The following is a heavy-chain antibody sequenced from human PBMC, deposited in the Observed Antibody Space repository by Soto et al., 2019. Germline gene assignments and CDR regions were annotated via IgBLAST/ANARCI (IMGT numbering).Heavy chain of an antibody. D-gene: IGHD2-2*01. CDR2: ISAYNGNT. CDR1: GYTFTSYD. J-gene: IGHJ6*02. V-gene: IGHV1-18*01. Sequence: ASVKVSCKASGYTFTSYDINWVRQATGQGLEWMGWISAYNGNTNYAQKLQGRVTMTTDTSTSTAYMELRSLRSDDTAVYYCASVDCSSTSCQGAYYYYGMDVWGQGTTVTVSS. CDR3: ASVDCSSTSCQGAYYYYGMDV.